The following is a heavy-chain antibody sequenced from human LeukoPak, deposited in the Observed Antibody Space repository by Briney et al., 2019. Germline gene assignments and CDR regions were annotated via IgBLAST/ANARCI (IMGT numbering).Heavy chain of an antibody. CDR1: GGSFSGYY. CDR2: INHSGST. J-gene: IGHJ4*02. V-gene: IGHV4-34*01. CDR3: ARHQYYFGSRGHYPDY. D-gene: IGHD3-22*01. Sequence: PSETLSLTCAVYGGSFSGYYWSWIRQPPGKGLEWIGEINHSGSTNYNPSLKSRVTISVDTSKNQFSLKLSSLTAADTAVYYCARHQYYFGSRGHYPDYWGQGTLVTVSS.